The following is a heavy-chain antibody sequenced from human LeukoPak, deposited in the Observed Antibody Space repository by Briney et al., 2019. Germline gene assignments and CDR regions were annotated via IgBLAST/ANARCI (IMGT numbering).Heavy chain of an antibody. V-gene: IGHV1-46*01. CDR3: ASLGGRGYSYDNDY. CDR2: INPSGGST. D-gene: IGHD5-18*01. CDR1: GYTLTSYY. J-gene: IGHJ4*02. Sequence: ASVKVSCKASGYTLTSYYMHWVRQAPGQGLEWMGIINPSGGSTSYAQKFQGRVTMTRDTSTSTVYMELSSLRSEDTAVYYCASLGGRGYSYDNDYWGQGTLATVSS.